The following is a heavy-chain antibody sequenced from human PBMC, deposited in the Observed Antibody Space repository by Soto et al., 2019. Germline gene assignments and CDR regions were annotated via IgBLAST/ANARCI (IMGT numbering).Heavy chain of an antibody. V-gene: IGHV3-66*01. CDR3: ARDDVRCDGGRCYGIPLAV. J-gene: IGHJ6*04. D-gene: IGHD2-15*01. CDR1: GFTVSSKY. CDR2: IQSGGTT. Sequence: EVQLVESGGGLVQPGGSLRLSCAASGFTVSSKYMTWVRQAPGKGLEWVSLIQSGGTTYYADSVKGRFTISRDTSENTLHLQMDSLRVEDTAVYYCARDDVRCDGGRCYGIPLAVWGKGTTVTFSS.